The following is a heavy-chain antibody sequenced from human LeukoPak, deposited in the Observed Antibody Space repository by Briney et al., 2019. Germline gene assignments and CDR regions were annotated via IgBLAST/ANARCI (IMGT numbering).Heavy chain of an antibody. D-gene: IGHD2-2*01. CDR3: ARVEEIVVVPAATPRRLAFDY. CDR2: INHSGST. J-gene: IGHJ4*02. CDR1: GGSFSGHY. Sequence: SETLSLTCAVYGGSFSGHYWSWIRQPPGKGLEWIGEINHSGSTNYNPSLKSRVTISVDTSKNQFSLKLSSVTAADTAVYYCARVEEIVVVPAATPRRLAFDYWGQGTLVTVSS. V-gene: IGHV4-34*01.